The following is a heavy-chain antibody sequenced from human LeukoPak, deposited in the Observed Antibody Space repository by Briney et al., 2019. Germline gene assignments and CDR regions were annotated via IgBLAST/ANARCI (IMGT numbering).Heavy chain of an antibody. CDR2: VSAYNGNT. CDR3: ARDRTGSVRDGLYY. J-gene: IGHJ4*02. CDR1: GYTFTSYG. D-gene: IGHD3-9*01. V-gene: IGHV1-18*01. Sequence: ASVKASCKTSGYTFTSYGFSWVRQAPGQGLEWVGWVSAYNGNTNYAQKLQGRVTMSTDTSTSTAYMELRSLSSDDTAVYYCARDRTGSVRDGLYYWGQGTLVTVSS.